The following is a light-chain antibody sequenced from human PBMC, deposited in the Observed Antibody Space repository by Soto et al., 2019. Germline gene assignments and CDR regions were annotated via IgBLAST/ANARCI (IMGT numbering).Light chain of an antibody. CDR1: QGIISY. CDR2: AAS. V-gene: IGKV1-8*01. CDR3: KQYYSYPWT. J-gene: IGKJ1*01. Sequence: AIRMTQSPSSFSASTGDRVTIACRASQGIISYLAWYQQKPPKAPKLLIYAASTLQIRVPSRLSGSGSCTDLTLTICCPPSEDFATYSSKQYYSYPWTLGQGTTVDIK.